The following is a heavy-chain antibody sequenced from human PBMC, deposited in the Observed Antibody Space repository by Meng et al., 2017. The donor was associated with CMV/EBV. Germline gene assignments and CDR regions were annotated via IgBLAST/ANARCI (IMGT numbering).Heavy chain of an antibody. V-gene: IGHV1-46*01. Sequence: ASVKVSCKASGYTFTSYYMHWVRQAPGQGLEWMGIINPSGGSTSYAQKFQGRVTMTRDKSTSTVYMELSSLRSEDTAVYYCARARITMVRGVIGYYYYGMDVWGQGTTVTVSS. CDR1: GYTFTSYY. CDR3: ARARITMVRGVIGYYYYGMDV. D-gene: IGHD3-10*01. CDR2: INPSGGST. J-gene: IGHJ6*02.